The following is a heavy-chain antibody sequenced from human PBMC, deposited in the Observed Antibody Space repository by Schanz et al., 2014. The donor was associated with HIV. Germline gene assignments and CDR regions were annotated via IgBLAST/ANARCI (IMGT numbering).Heavy chain of an antibody. CDR3: ARDQNVISMVRGVMGGVDY. J-gene: IGHJ4*02. D-gene: IGHD3-10*01. Sequence: QLQLVQSGAGVKKPGASVKVSCKASGYTFTSQYMHWVRQAPGQGLEWMGWINSDNGTNYAQKFQGRVTMTRDTSISTAYMELRRLRSDDTAVYYCARDQNVISMVRGVMGGVDYWGQGTLVTVSS. V-gene: IGHV1-2*02. CDR2: INSDNGT. CDR1: GYTFTSQY.